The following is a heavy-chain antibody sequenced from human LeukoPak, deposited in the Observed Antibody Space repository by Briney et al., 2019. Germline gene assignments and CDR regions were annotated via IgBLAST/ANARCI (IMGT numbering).Heavy chain of an antibody. D-gene: IGHD3-22*01. CDR1: GGTFSSYA. CDR2: MIPILGTA. Sequence: SVQVSCKASGGTFSSYAISWVRQAPGQGLEWMGRMIPILGTANYAQKFQSRVTITTDESTCPSYMELSSLRSEDTAVYYCASPTPRITMIVRVRDAFDIWGQGTMVTVSS. J-gene: IGHJ3*02. V-gene: IGHV1-69*05. CDR3: ASPTPRITMIVRVRDAFDI.